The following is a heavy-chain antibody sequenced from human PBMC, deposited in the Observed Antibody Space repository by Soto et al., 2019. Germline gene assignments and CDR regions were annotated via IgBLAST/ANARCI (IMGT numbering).Heavy chain of an antibody. CDR3: ARDRGISSSWRGYFDL. D-gene: IGHD6-13*01. CDR1: GGSISSGDYY. V-gene: IGHV4-30-4*01. Sequence: QVQLQESGPGLVKPSQTLSLTCTVSGGSISSGDYYWSWIRQPPGKGLEWIGYIYYSVSTYYNPSLKSRVTISVDTSKNQFSLKLSSVTAADTAVYYCARDRGISSSWRGYFDLWGRGTLVTVSS. CDR2: IYYSVST. J-gene: IGHJ2*01.